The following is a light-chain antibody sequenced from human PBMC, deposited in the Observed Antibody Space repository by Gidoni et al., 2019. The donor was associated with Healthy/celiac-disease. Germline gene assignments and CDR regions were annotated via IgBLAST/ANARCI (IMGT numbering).Light chain of an antibody. CDR3: QQYYSNPIT. CDR2: WAS. CDR1: QSVLYSSNNKNY. J-gene: IGKJ4*01. V-gene: IGKV4-1*01. Sequence: DIVLTLSPAYLPLSLVERATFHCMSSQSVLYSSNNKNYLAWYQQKPGQPPKLLIYWASTRETGVPDRFSGSGSGTDFTLTISSLQAEDVAVYYCQQYYSNPITFGGXTKVEIK.